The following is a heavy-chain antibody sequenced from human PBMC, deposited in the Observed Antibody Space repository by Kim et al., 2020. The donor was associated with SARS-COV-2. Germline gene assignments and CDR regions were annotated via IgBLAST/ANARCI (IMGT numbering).Heavy chain of an antibody. J-gene: IGHJ4*02. V-gene: IGHV3-9*01. Sequence: GGSLRLSCAASGFTFGDYAMHWVRQAPGKGLEWVSGISWNSGSIGYADSVKGRFTISRDNAKNSLYLQMNSLRAEDTALYYCANGPIRKTPWFDYWGQGTLVTVSS. CDR2: ISWNSGSI. CDR3: ANGPIRKTPWFDY. CDR1: GFTFGDYA.